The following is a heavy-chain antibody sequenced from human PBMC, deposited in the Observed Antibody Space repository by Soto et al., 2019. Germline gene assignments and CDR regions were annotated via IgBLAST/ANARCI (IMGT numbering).Heavy chain of an antibody. CDR2: ISYDGSNK. D-gene: IGHD2-2*01. CDR1: GFTFSIYA. J-gene: IGHJ4*02. V-gene: IGHV3-30-3*01. Sequence: SGGSLIVSCASSGFTFSIYAMHWVRQAPGKGLDWVAVISYDGSNKYYADSVKGRFTISRDNSKNTLYLQMNSLRAEDTSVYYCARDRRTSHYSVHRGYYFDYWGQGTLVTVSS. CDR3: ARDRRTSHYSVHRGYYFDY.